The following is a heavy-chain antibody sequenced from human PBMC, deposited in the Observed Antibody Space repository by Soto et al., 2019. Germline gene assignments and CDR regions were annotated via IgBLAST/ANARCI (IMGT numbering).Heavy chain of an antibody. CDR2: MNPNSGNT. CDR1: GYTFTSYD. J-gene: IGHJ6*03. CDR3: ARGIAAAGMDYYYYMDV. Sequence: SVKVSCKASGYTFTSYDINWVRQATGQGLEWMGWMNPNSGNTGYAQKFQGRVTMTRNTSISTAYMELSSLRSEDTAVYYCARGIAAAGMDYYYYMDVWGKGTTVTVSS. V-gene: IGHV1-8*01. D-gene: IGHD6-13*01.